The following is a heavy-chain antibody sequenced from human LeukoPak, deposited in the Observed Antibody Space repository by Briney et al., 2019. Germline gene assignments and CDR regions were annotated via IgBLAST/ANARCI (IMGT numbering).Heavy chain of an antibody. CDR2: MWSDGIRK. J-gene: IGHJ3*02. Sequence: PGGSLRPSCATSGFTFSYYGIHWVRQAPGKGLEWVAVMWSDGIRKYYTDSVKGRFTVSRDTSKNTQYLEMSSLRVEDTAVYYCTRDADTSGHYDIFDIWGQGTMVTVSS. CDR1: GFTFSYYG. V-gene: IGHV3-33*01. CDR3: TRDADTSGHYDIFDI. D-gene: IGHD6-19*01.